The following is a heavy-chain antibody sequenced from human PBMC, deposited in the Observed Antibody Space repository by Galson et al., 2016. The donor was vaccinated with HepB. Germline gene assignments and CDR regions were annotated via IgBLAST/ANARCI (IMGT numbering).Heavy chain of an antibody. CDR3: ARAFRYDSSALWADAFDI. V-gene: IGHV1-46*01. Sequence: SVKVSCKASGYTFTTYHIHWVRQAPGQGLEWMGIINPSGAITSYAQKFQDRVTMTRDTSTSTVYMELSSLRSGDTAVYYCARAFRYDSSALWADAFDIWGQGTMVTVSS. CDR1: GYTFTTYH. J-gene: IGHJ3*02. CDR2: INPSGAIT. D-gene: IGHD3-22*01.